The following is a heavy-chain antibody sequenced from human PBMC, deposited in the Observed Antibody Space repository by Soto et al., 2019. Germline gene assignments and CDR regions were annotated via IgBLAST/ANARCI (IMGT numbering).Heavy chain of an antibody. CDR2: IYYSGST. CDR1: CGSISSGGYY. D-gene: IGHD3-10*01. J-gene: IGHJ4*02. CDR3: ARNYYGSGSYQARFDY. V-gene: IGHV4-31*03. Sequence: SETLSLTCPVSCGSISSGGYYWSWIRQHPGKGLEWIGYIYYSGSTYYNPSLKSRVTISVDTSKNQFSLKLSSVTAADTAVYYCARNYYGSGSYQARFDYWGQGTLVTVSS.